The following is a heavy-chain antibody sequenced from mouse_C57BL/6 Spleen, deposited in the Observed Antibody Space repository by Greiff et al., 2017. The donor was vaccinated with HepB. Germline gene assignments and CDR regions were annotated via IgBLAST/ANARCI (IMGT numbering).Heavy chain of an antibody. Sequence: EVQLQQSGPELVKPGASVKIPCKASGYTFTDYNMDWVKQSHGKSLEWIGDINPNNGGTIYNQKFKGKATLTVDKSSSTAYMELRSLTSEDTAVYYCARSRNYYGSSEYYFDYWGQGTTLTVSS. V-gene: IGHV1-18*01. CDR2: INPNNGGT. CDR1: GYTFTDYN. CDR3: ARSRNYYGSSEYYFDY. D-gene: IGHD1-1*01. J-gene: IGHJ2*01.